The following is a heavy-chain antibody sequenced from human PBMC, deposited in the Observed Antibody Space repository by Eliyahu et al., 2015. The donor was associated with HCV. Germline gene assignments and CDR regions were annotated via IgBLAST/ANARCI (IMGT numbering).Heavy chain of an antibody. CDR2: SITVGT. D-gene: IGHD3-10*01. J-gene: IGHJ4*02. CDR3: ARGGYGSGSYYNGFDY. CDR1: GGSISSYY. V-gene: IGHV4-59*13. Sequence: QVQLQESGPGLVKPSETLSLTCTVSGGSISSYYWKLDPAPPGEGTGWGWGISITVGTPTNPSLKSRVTISVDTSKNQFSLKLSSVTAADTAVYYCARGGYGSGSYYNGFDYWGQGTLVTVSS.